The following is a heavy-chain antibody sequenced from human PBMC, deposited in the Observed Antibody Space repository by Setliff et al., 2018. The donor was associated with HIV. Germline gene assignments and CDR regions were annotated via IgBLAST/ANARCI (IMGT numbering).Heavy chain of an antibody. V-gene: IGHV4-61*02. J-gene: IGHJ4*02. CDR3: ARQPPPGDYADY. CDR1: GGSIRSDKYS. D-gene: IGHD4-17*01. CDR2: IYTDGST. Sequence: SETLSLTCTVSGGSIRSDKYSWTWFRQPAGKGLEWGGRIYTDGSTTFNPSLNDRASIFVDTSTNQFSLRLTSVTAADTAVYYCARQPPPGDYADYWGQGTLVTVSS.